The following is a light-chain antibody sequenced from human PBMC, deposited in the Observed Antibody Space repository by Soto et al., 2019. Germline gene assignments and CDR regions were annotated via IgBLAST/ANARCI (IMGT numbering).Light chain of an antibody. V-gene: IGKV1-39*01. Sequence: DIQMTQSPSSLSASVGDRVTITCRASERINNYLNWYQQKPGRAPKLLIYSASSLQSGIPSRFSGSGSGTDFTLTISSLEPEDFAVYYCHQRQYWPPITFGQGTRLEIK. J-gene: IGKJ5*01. CDR1: ERINNY. CDR2: SAS. CDR3: HQRQYWPPIT.